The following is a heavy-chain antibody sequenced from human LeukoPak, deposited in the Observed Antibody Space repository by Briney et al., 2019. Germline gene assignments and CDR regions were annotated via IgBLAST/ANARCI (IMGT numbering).Heavy chain of an antibody. V-gene: IGHV7-4-1*02. Sequence: GASVKVSCKASGYTFTSITMNWVRQAPGQGLEWMGWINTNTGNPTYAQGFTGRFVFSLDTSVSTAYLQISSLKAEDTAVYYCARGDASFGVVIVPTDYWGQGTLVTVSS. CDR1: GYTFTSIT. CDR3: ARGDASFGVVIVPTDY. CDR2: INTNTGNP. J-gene: IGHJ4*02. D-gene: IGHD3-3*01.